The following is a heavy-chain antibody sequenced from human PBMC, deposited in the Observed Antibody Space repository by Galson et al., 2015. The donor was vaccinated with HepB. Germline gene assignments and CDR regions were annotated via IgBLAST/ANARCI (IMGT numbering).Heavy chain of an antibody. V-gene: IGHV3-30*07. CDR1: GFTFSEYA. CDR2: ISFDGTQS. CDR3: AREDRNILVAAFDY. Sequence: SLRLSCAASGFTFSEYALHWVRQAPVKGLEWVAVISFDGTQSYYADSVKGRFTISRDNSKNTLYLQMNSLRDEDTAVYYCAREDRNILVAAFDYWGQGTLVTVSS. J-gene: IGHJ4*02. D-gene: IGHD2-15*01.